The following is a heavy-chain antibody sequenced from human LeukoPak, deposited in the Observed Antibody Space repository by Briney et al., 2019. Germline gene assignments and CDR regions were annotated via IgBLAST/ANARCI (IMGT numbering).Heavy chain of an antibody. CDR3: ARDLVLRGST. CDR1: GLTFSNSW. Sequence: GGTLRLSCEASGLTFSNSWMHWGGQVPGKGMGWVSRMYGDMRERTYADSVKGRFTISRDNAKNTVYLQMNSLRGEDTVVYYCARDLVLRGSTWGQGTLVTVSS. CDR2: MYGDMRER. V-gene: IGHV3-74*01. J-gene: IGHJ5*02. D-gene: IGHD4/OR15-4a*01.